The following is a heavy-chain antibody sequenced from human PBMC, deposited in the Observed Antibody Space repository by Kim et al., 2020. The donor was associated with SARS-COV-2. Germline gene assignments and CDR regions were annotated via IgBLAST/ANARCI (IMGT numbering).Heavy chain of an antibody. CDR1: GFTFSSYE. D-gene: IGHD5-12*01. J-gene: IGHJ6*02. CDR3: ARDGEWLPRYGMDV. V-gene: IGHV3-48*03. Sequence: GGSLRLSCAASGFTFSSYEMNWVRQAPGKGLEWVSYISSSGSTIYYADSVKGRFTISRDNAKNSLYLQMNSLRAEDTAVYYCARDGEWLPRYGMDVWGQGATGTVSS. CDR2: ISSSGSTI.